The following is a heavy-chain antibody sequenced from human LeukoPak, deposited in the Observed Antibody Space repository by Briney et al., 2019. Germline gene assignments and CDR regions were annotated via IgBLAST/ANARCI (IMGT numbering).Heavy chain of an antibody. CDR3: ARGSRKNSGSYNGDY. D-gene: IGHD1-26*01. J-gene: IGHJ4*02. V-gene: IGHV1-69*05. CDR1: GYTFTSYG. CDR2: IIPIFGTA. Sequence: ASVKVSCKASGYTFTSYGISWVRQAPGQGLEWMGGIIPIFGTANYAQKFQGRVTITTDESTSTAYMELSSLRSEDTAVYYCARGSRKNSGSYNGDYWGQGTLVTVSS.